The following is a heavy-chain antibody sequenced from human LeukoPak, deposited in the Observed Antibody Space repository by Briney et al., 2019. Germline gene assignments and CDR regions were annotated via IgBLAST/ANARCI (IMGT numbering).Heavy chain of an antibody. D-gene: IGHD2-15*01. J-gene: IGHJ4*02. V-gene: IGHV3-43*02. CDR2: ISGDGGNT. CDR3: AKDKALGYCSAGSCLHLDY. CDR1: GFTFDDYA. Sequence: PGGPLRLSCAASGFTFDDYAIHWVRQAPGKGLEWVSLISGDGGNTYYADSVKGRFTLSRDNSKNSLYLQMNSLRSEDTAFYYCAKDKALGYCSAGSCLHLDYWGQGTLVTVSS.